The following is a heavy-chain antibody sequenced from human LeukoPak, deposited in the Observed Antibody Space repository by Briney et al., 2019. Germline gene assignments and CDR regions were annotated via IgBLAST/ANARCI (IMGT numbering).Heavy chain of an antibody. Sequence: GGSLRLSCAASGFIIISYRMSWVRQAPGKGLEWVANIKQDGSEKYYVASVKGRFTISRDNAKNSLYLQMNSLRAEDTAVYYCVRAGKTFDYWGQGTLVTVSS. V-gene: IGHV3-7*04. CDR2: IKQDGSEK. CDR3: VRAGKTFDY. CDR1: GFIIISYR. J-gene: IGHJ4*02.